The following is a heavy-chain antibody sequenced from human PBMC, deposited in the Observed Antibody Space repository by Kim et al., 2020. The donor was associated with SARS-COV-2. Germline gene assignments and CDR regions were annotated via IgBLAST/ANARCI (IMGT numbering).Heavy chain of an antibody. CDR1: GGSISSNYYY. J-gene: IGHJ2*01. D-gene: IGHD3-10*01. V-gene: IGHV4-39*01. CDR2: MYYSGST. Sequence: SETLSLTCTVSGGSISSNYYYWGWIRQPPGKGLEWIGTMYYSGSTYYNASLKGRVTISVDTSKNQFSLKLSSVTAADTAVYYCARQDGSGSLPWYFDLWGRGTLVTVSS. CDR3: ARQDGSGSLPWYFDL.